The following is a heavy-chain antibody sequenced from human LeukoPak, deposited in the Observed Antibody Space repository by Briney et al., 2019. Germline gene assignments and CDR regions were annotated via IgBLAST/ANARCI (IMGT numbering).Heavy chain of an antibody. J-gene: IGHJ4*02. CDR3: ARDRDYCSGGSCYVDY. CDR2: ISYDGSSE. Sequence: GGSLRLSCAASGFTFSSYAMHWVRQAPGKGLEWVAVISYDGSSEYYADSVKGRFTISRDNSKNTLYLQMNSLRAEDTAVYYCARDRDYCSGGSCYVDYWGQGTLVTVSS. D-gene: IGHD2-15*01. CDR1: GFTFSSYA. V-gene: IGHV3-30-3*01.